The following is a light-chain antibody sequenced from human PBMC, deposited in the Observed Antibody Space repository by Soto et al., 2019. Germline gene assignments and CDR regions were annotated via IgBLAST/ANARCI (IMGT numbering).Light chain of an antibody. J-gene: IGLJ1*01. CDR2: EVS. V-gene: IGLV2-14*01. CDR3: SSYTSSSTLV. CDR1: SSDVGGYNY. Sequence: QSALTQPASVSGSPGQSITISCTGTSSDVGGYNYVSWYQQHPGKAPKLMIYEVSNRPSGVSNRFSGSKSGNTASLTISGLQAEEEADYCSSYTSSSTLVFGTGTKVTVL.